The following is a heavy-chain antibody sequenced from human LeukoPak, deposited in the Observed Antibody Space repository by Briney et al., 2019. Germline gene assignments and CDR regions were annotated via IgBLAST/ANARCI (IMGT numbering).Heavy chain of an antibody. V-gene: IGHV1-69*01. CDR3: ARSITMIVVVTYYYGVDV. Sequence: SVKVSCKASGGTFSSYAISWVRQAPGQGLEWMGGIIPIFGTANYAQKFQGRVTITADESTSTAYMELSSLRSEDTAVYYCARSITMIVVVTYYYGVDVWGQGTTVTVSS. D-gene: IGHD3-22*01. J-gene: IGHJ6*02. CDR2: IIPIFGTA. CDR1: GGTFSSYA.